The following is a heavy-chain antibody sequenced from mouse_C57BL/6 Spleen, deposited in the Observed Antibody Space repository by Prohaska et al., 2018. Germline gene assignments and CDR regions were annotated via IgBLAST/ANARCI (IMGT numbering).Heavy chain of an antibody. D-gene: IGHD1-1*01. CDR3: ARGPLYGSSPFDY. CDR1: GYTFTSYW. J-gene: IGHJ2*01. Sequence: QVQLQQPGAELVGPGSSVKLSCKASGYTFTSYWMHWVKQRPIQGLEWIGNIDPSDSETHYNQKFKDKATLTVDKSSSTAYMQLSSLTSEDSAVYYCARGPLYGSSPFDYWGQGTTLTVSS. CDR2: IDPSDSET. V-gene: IGHV1-52*01.